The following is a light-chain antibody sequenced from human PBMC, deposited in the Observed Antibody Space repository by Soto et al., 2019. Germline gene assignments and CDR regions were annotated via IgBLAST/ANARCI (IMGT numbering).Light chain of an antibody. V-gene: IGLV1-44*01. CDR3: AAWDDSLNVPVYV. Sequence: QLVLTQPPSASGTPGQRVTISCSGSSSNIGSNTVNWYQQLPGTAPKLLIYSNNQRPSGVPDRFSGSKSGTSASLAISGLQSEDEADFYCAAWDDSLNVPVYVFGTGTKLPS. CDR1: SSNIGSNT. CDR2: SNN. J-gene: IGLJ1*01.